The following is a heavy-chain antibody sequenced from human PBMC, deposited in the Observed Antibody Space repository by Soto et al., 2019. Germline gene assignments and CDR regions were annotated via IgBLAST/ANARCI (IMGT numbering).Heavy chain of an antibody. D-gene: IGHD3-10*01. J-gene: IGHJ6*03. CDR2: IIPILGIA. CDR3: ASGLSYGSGSIYRGYYYMDV. Sequence: SVKVSCKASGGTFSSYTISWVRQAPGQGLEWMGRIIPILGIANYAQKFQGRVTITAGKSTSTAYMELSSLRSEDTAVYYCASGLSYGSGSIYRGYYYMDVWGKGTTVTVSS. V-gene: IGHV1-69*02. CDR1: GGTFSSYT.